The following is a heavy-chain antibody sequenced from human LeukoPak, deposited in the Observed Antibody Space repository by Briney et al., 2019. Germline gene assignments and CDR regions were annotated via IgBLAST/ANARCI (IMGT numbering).Heavy chain of an antibody. V-gene: IGHV3-64*02. CDR3: ARGPRSSPTEYFDY. CDR1: GFTFSSYA. CDR2: ISSNGGST. D-gene: IGHD6-13*01. J-gene: IGHJ4*02. Sequence: PGGSLRLSCAASGFTFSSYAMHWVRQAPGKGVEYVSAISSNGGSTYYADSVRGRFTISRDNYENTLYLQMGSLRAEDMAVYYCARGPRSSPTEYFDYWGQGTLVTVSS.